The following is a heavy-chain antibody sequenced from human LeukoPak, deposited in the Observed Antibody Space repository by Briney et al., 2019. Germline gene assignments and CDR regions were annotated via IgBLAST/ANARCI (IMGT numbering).Heavy chain of an antibody. CDR1: GGSISSGGYY. V-gene: IGHV3-11*04. Sequence: LSLTCTVSGGSISSGGYYWSWIRQHPGKGLEWVSYISSSGSTIYYADSVKGRFTISRDNAKNSLYLQMNSLRAEDTAVYYCARRGRYGMDVWGQGTTVTVSS. CDR2: ISSSGSTI. J-gene: IGHJ6*02. D-gene: IGHD3-10*01. CDR3: ARRGRYGMDV.